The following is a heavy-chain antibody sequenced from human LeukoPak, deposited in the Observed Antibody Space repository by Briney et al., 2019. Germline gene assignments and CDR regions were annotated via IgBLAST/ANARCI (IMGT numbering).Heavy chain of an antibody. Sequence: ASVKVSCKASGYTFTGYYIHWVREAPGQGLEWMGWINPNSGGTNYAQRFQGRVTMTRDTSISTAYMELSRLRSDDTAVYYCARVVSYLFDPWGQGTLVTVSS. D-gene: IGHD2-8*01. J-gene: IGHJ5*02. V-gene: IGHV1-2*02. CDR1: GYTFTGYY. CDR3: ARVVSYLFDP. CDR2: INPNSGGT.